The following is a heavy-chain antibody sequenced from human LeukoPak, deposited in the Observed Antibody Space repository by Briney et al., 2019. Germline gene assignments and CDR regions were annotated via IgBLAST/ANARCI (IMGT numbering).Heavy chain of an antibody. CDR1: GGSISSYY. CDR2: IHYSEST. J-gene: IGHJ4*02. V-gene: IGHV4-59*01. D-gene: IGHD3-10*01. Sequence: SETLSLTCTVSGGSISSYYWSWIRQPPGKGLEWIGNIHYSESTNYNPSLKSRVTISVDTSKNQFSLKLSSVTAADTAVYYCARVLTMVRPSDYFDYWGQGTVVTVSS. CDR3: ARVLTMVRPSDYFDY.